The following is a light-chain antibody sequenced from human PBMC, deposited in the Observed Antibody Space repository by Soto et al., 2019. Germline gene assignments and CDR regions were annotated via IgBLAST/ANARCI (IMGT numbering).Light chain of an antibody. CDR3: AAWDDSLSGYV. J-gene: IGLJ1*01. V-gene: IGLV1-44*01. CDR2: NNN. Sequence: QSVLTQPPSASETPGQRVSISCSGSGSNIGSNTVHWYQQLPGTAPKPLMYNNNQRPSGVPDRFSGSKSGTSASLAISGRQSEDEADYYCAAWDDSLSGYVFGTGTKLTVL. CDR1: GSNIGSNT.